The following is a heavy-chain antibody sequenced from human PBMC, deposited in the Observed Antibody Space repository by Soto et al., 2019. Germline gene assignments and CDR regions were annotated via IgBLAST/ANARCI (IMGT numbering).Heavy chain of an antibody. J-gene: IGHJ4*02. D-gene: IGHD3-10*01. Sequence: SETLSLTCTVSGYSISSGYYWSWIRQTPGKGLEWIGSVSHSGTSFYNPSLRSRVTISMDTSNNHFSLKLNSLTATDTAVYYSAYASGGHSGRWHRSDYWGQGTLVTVS. CDR3: AYASGGHSGRWHRSDY. CDR1: GYSISSGYY. V-gene: IGHV4-38-2*02. CDR2: VSHSGTS.